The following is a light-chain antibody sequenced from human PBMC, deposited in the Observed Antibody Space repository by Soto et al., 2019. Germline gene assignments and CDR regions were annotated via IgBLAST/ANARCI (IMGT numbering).Light chain of an antibody. CDR3: CSYSDTNTYV. Sequence: QSALTQPASVSGSPGQSISISCTGTTNDDEFYSLVSWFQQHPGKAPKLIIYEVTERPSGVSSRFSGSKSGNTASLTISGLQAEDEADYYCCSYSDTNTYVFGSGTKVTVL. J-gene: IGLJ1*01. CDR2: EVT. CDR1: TNDDEFYSL. V-gene: IGLV2-23*02.